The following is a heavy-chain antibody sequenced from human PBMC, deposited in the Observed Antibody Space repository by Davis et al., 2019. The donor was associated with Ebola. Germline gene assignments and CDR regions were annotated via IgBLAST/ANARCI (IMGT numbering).Heavy chain of an antibody. J-gene: IGHJ4*02. CDR1: GFTFSRDW. CDR3: ARDAYDYIWGSYRQYFDY. D-gene: IGHD3-16*02. CDR2: VHGDGSYT. Sequence: HTGGSLRLSCAASGFTFSRDWMHWVRQAPGKGLVWVSRVHGDGSYTTYADSVRGRFTISRDNAKNTLYLQMNSLRAEDTAVYYCARDAYDYIWGSYRQYFDYWGQGTLVTVSS. V-gene: IGHV3-74*01.